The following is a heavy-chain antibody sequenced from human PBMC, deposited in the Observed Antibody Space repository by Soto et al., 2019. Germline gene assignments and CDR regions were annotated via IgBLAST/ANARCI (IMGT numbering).Heavy chain of an antibody. J-gene: IGHJ4*02. Sequence: GGSLRLSCPATGFTFSTCAMNWVRQAPGKGLEWVSTISGSGSTPYYADSVKGRLTISRDNFKNTLYLQINSLIVEDTAVYYCEKDRSRSYGSGYPLGSFDSWGQGTLVTVSS. CDR3: EKDRSRSYGSGYPLGSFDS. D-gene: IGHD3-22*01. V-gene: IGHV3-23*01. CDR2: ISGSGSTP. CDR1: GFTFSTCA.